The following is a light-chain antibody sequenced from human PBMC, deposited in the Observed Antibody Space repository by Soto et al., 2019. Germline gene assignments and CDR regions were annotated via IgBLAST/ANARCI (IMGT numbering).Light chain of an antibody. J-gene: IGKJ1*01. CDR1: QSISSY. CDR2: AAS. V-gene: IGKV1-39*01. Sequence: EIEKIPFPAFPSASEGDRVTITCRASQSISSYLNWYQQKPGKAPKLLIYAASSLQRGVPSRFSGSGSGTNFPLPISILQPKDFATYYCKQSYSTPWTSGQGTK. CDR3: KQSYSTPWT.